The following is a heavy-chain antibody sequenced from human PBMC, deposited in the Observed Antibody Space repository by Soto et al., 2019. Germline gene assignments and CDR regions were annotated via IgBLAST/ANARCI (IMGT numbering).Heavy chain of an antibody. Sequence: SVKGSCKASGYTFTSYYMHWVRQAPVQGLEWMGIINPSGGSTSYAQKFQGRVTMTRDTSTSTVYMELSSLRSEDTAVYYCARDRDCSGGSCYHSSYWFDPWGQGTLVTVSS. J-gene: IGHJ5*02. D-gene: IGHD2-15*01. CDR1: GYTFTSYY. CDR3: ARDRDCSGGSCYHSSYWFDP. CDR2: INPSGGST. V-gene: IGHV1-46*01.